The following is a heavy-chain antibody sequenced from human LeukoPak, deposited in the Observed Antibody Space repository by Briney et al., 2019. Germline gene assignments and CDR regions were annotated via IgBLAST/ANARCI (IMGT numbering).Heavy chain of an antibody. CDR1: GFTFSSYG. J-gene: IGHJ4*02. D-gene: IGHD3-22*01. Sequence: GGSLRLSCAISGFTFSSYGMHWVRQAPGKGLEWVAGTSYNGNIKYYADYVKGRFSISRDNSKNTLYLQMDSLRAEDTAVYYCAKGDNYYDSSGYYYVRALFDYWGQGTLVTVSS. CDR2: TSYNGNIK. V-gene: IGHV3-30*18. CDR3: AKGDNYYDSSGYYYVRALFDY.